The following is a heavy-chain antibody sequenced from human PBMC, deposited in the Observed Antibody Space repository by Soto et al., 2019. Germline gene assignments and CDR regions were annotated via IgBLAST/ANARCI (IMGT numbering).Heavy chain of an antibody. J-gene: IGHJ4*02. CDR1: GFIFTSYG. CDR2: TANDGSAQ. CDR3: AKSTGGSSWYPPDH. D-gene: IGHD6-13*01. Sequence: QVQLVESGGGVVQPGGSLRLSCAASGFIFTSYGMQWVRQSPGEGLEWVATTANDGSAQYYADSVKGRFTISRDNSKNTLVLQMDSLRPEDRGVYYCAKSTGGSSWYPPDHWGQGTLVTVSS. V-gene: IGHV3-30*18.